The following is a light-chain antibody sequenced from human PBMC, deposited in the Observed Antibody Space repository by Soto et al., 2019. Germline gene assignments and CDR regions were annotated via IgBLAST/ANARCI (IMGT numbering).Light chain of an antibody. CDR3: QQSYNTSPT. Sequence: DIQMTQSPSSLSASVGDRITITCRASQNVGSSLSWYQQRSGKAPKLLIFAASKLQGVVSSRSSGCGSGTDFKPTIDSLQPEDFANYFCQQSYNTSPTFGGGTKVEI. V-gene: IGKV1-39*01. CDR2: AAS. J-gene: IGKJ4*01. CDR1: QNVGSS.